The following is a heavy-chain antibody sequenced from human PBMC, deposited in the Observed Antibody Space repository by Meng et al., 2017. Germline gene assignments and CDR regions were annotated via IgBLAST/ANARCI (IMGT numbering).Heavy chain of an antibody. CDR3: ARSEWLAFFDY. Sequence: QVQLVQSVTEVKKPGAPGKVACKASGYTFTGYYMHWVRQAPGQGLEWMGRINPNSGGTNYAQKFQGRVTMTRDTSISTAYMELSRLRSDDTAVYYCARSEWLAFFDYWGQGTLVTVSS. V-gene: IGHV1-2*06. CDR1: GYTFTGYY. CDR2: INPNSGGT. D-gene: IGHD6-19*01. J-gene: IGHJ4*02.